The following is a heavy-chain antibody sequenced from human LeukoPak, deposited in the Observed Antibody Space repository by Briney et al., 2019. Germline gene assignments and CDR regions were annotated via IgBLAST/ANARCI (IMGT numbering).Heavy chain of an antibody. V-gene: IGHV3-23*01. CDR1: GFTFDDYG. D-gene: IGHD6-13*01. Sequence: GGSLRLSCVASGFTFDDYGMAWVRQAPGKGLEWVSGISGSGDSTYYADSVKGRFTISRDNSKITVYLQMNSLRAEDTAVYYCTKGQQQYPRSVDYWGQGTLVAVSS. CDR3: TKGQQQYPRSVDY. CDR2: ISGSGDST. J-gene: IGHJ4*02.